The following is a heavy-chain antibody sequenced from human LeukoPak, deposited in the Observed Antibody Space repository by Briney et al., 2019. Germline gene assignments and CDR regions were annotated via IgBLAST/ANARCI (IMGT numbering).Heavy chain of an antibody. Sequence: GGSLRLSCAASGFTFSSYSMNWVRQAPGKGLEWVSYISSRSRTIYYADSVKGRFTISRDNAKNSLYLQMNSLRAEDTAVYYCVREGYYDSSGYLGVFDYWGQGALVTVSS. J-gene: IGHJ4*02. CDR2: ISSRSRTI. CDR1: GFTFSSYS. CDR3: VREGYYDSSGYLGVFDY. D-gene: IGHD3-22*01. V-gene: IGHV3-48*04.